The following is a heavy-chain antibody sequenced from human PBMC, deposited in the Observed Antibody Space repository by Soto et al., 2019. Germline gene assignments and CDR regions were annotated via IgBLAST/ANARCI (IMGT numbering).Heavy chain of an antibody. Sequence: GESLKISCKGSGYSFTSYWIVWVRQMPGKGLEWMGIIYPGDSDTRYSPSFQGQVTISADKSISTAYLQWSSLKASDTAMYYCARQSDTATPRPSVDYWGQGTLVTVSS. V-gene: IGHV5-51*01. CDR1: GYSFTSYW. CDR3: ARQSDTATPRPSVDY. J-gene: IGHJ4*02. CDR2: IYPGDSDT. D-gene: IGHD4-17*01.